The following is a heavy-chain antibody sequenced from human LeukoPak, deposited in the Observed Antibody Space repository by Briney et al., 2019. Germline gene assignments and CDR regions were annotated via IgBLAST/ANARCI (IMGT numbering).Heavy chain of an antibody. D-gene: IGHD6-19*01. CDR3: ARHAVYAGSGWAFDY. CDR2: IYYTGSGST. V-gene: IGHV4-59*08. Sequence: SETLSLTCTVSGDSIRPYYWSWIRQPPGKGLEWIGYIYYTGSGSTSNNPSLKSRVTISVDTSKNQFSLNLKSVTAADTAVYFCARHAVYAGSGWAFDYWGQGTLVTVFS. CDR1: GDSIRPYY. J-gene: IGHJ4*02.